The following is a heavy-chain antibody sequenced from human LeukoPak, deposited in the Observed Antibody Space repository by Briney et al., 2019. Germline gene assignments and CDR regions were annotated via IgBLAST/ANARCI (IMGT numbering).Heavy chain of an antibody. J-gene: IGHJ4*02. CDR2: IYYSGST. Sequence: PSETLSLTCTVSVGSISSSSYYWRSIGQPPGKGLELIGSIYYSGSTYYYPSLKGLLTICVDTSTNQFSLKLSSVTAADTAVYYCASLYYYDSSGFPYYFDYWGQGTLVTVSS. D-gene: IGHD3-22*01. CDR3: ASLYYYDSSGFPYYFDY. V-gene: IGHV4-39*01. CDR1: VGSISSSSYY.